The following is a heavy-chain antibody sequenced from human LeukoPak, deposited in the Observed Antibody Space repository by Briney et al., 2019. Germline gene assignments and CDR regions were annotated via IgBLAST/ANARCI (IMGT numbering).Heavy chain of an antibody. CDR1: GFTFSSYW. D-gene: IGHD3-22*01. V-gene: IGHV3-7*03. CDR3: AKGNTHYYDSSGLKYYFDY. CDR2: IKQDGSEK. Sequence: GGSLRLSCAASGFTFSSYWMSWVRQAPGKGLEWVANIKQDGSEKYYVDSVKGRFTISRDNAKNSLYLQMNSLRAEDTAVYYCAKGNTHYYDSSGLKYYFDYWGQGTLVTVSS. J-gene: IGHJ4*02.